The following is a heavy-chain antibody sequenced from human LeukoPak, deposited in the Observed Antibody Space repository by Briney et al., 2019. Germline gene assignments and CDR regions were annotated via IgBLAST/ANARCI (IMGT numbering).Heavy chain of an antibody. V-gene: IGHV4-30-4*01. J-gene: IGHJ4*02. CDR1: GGSISSGDYY. Sequence: SQTLSLTCTVSGGSISSGDYYWSWIRQPPGKGLEWIGYIYYSGSTYYNPSLKSRVTISVDTSKNQFSLKLSSVTAADTAVYYCARAPSRTWNYHSFFDYWGQGTLVTVSS. CDR3: ARAPSRTWNYHSFFDY. CDR2: IYYSGST. D-gene: IGHD1-7*01.